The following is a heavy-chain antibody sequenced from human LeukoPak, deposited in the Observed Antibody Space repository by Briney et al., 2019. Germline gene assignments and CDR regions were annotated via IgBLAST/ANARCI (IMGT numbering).Heavy chain of an antibody. Sequence: GWSLRLSCAASGFTFSSYTMNWVRQAPGKGLEWVSCISSSSSYIYNADSVKGRFTISRDNAKNSLYLQMNSLRAEDTAVYYCXXXLMGPEGFDYWGQGTLVTVSS. V-gene: IGHV3-21*01. J-gene: IGHJ4*02. CDR3: XXXLMGPEGFDY. CDR2: ISSSSSYI. D-gene: IGHD3-16*01. CDR1: GFTFSSYT.